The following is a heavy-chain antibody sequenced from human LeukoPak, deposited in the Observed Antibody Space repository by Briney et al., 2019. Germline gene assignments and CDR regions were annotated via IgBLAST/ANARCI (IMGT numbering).Heavy chain of an antibody. CDR1: GFTFSDYY. CDR2: ISSSGRII. CDR3: ASVHYHGMEV. Sequence: GGSLRLSCAASGFTFSDYYMSWIRQAPGKGLEWVSYISSSGRIIYYADSVKGRFTISRDNAKNSLFLQMNSLRAEGTAVYYCASVHYHGMEVWGQGTTVTVSS. J-gene: IGHJ6*02. D-gene: IGHD1-1*01. V-gene: IGHV3-11*01.